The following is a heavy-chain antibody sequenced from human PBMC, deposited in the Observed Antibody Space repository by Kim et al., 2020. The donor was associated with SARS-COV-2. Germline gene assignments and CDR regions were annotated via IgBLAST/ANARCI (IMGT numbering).Heavy chain of an antibody. Sequence: SVKVSCKASGGTFSNYAISWVRQAPGQGLEWMGGIIPIFGTTNYAQKFQGRVTITADESTSTAYMELSSLRSEDTAVYYCVRDMGYCSGGSCYDYYYGMDVWGQGTTVTVSS. CDR3: VRDMGYCSGGSCYDYYYGMDV. D-gene: IGHD2-15*01. CDR1: GGTFSNYA. V-gene: IGHV1-69*13. CDR2: IIPIFGTT. J-gene: IGHJ6*02.